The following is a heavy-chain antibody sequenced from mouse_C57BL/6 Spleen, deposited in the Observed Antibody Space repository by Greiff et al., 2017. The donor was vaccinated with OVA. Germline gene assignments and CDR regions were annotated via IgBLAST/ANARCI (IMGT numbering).Heavy chain of an antibody. Sequence: EVQLQASGPALVKPGASVKISCKASGYSFTDYNMNWVKQSHGTSLEWIGVINPNYGTTSYNQKFKGKATLTVDQSSSTAYMQLNSLTSEDSAVYYCARLGSSYGYFDVWGTGTTVTVSS. J-gene: IGHJ1*03. CDR3: ARLGSSYGYFDV. CDR1: GYSFTDYN. V-gene: IGHV1-39*01. CDR2: INPNYGTT. D-gene: IGHD1-1*01.